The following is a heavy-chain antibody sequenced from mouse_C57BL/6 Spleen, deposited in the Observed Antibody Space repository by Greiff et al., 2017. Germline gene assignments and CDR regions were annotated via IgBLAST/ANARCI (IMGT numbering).Heavy chain of an antibody. Sequence: QVQLKESGAELVRPGPSVKVSCKASGYAFTNYLIEWVKQRPGQGLEWLGVLNPGSSGTNYNEKFNGTATLTADKSSRTAYMQLSSLTSEDSAVYFCARGDWGYAMDFWGQGTSVTVSS. D-gene: IGHD4-1*01. CDR2: LNPGSSGT. V-gene: IGHV1-54*01. CDR3: ARGDWGYAMDF. CDR1: GYAFTNYL. J-gene: IGHJ4*01.